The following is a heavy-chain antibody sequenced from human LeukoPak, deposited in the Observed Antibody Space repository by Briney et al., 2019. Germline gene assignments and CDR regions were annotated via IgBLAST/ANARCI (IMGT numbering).Heavy chain of an antibody. V-gene: IGHV3-23*01. CDR2: ICGSGGST. CDR1: GFTFSSSA. J-gene: IGHJ4*02. D-gene: IGHD3-9*01. CDR3: AKAPGYLTGLYFDY. Sequence: PGGSLRLSCAASGFTFSSSAMSSVRQAPRKGLEWVSAICGSGGSTYSADSVKGRFTISRDNSKNTLYLQMNSLRAEDTAVYYCAKAPGYLTGLYFDYWGQGTLVTVSS.